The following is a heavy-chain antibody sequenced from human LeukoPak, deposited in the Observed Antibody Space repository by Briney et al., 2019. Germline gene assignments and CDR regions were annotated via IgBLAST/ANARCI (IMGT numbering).Heavy chain of an antibody. CDR1: GFTFSNYG. Sequence: PGGSLRLSCAASGFTFSNYGMNWVRQAPGKGLEWVSSISSSSSYIYYADSVKGRSTISRDNAKNSLYLQMNSPRAEDTAVYYCARDEMVRGVGFSKVWGQGTLVTVSS. CDR2: ISSSSSYI. D-gene: IGHD3-10*01. J-gene: IGHJ4*02. CDR3: ARDEMVRGVGFSKV. V-gene: IGHV3-21*01.